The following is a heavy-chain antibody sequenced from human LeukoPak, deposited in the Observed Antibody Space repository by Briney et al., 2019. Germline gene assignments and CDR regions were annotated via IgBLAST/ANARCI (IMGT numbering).Heavy chain of an antibody. J-gene: IGHJ4*02. V-gene: IGHV3-23*01. Sequence: GGSLRLSCAASGFTFSSYAMSWVRQAPGKGLEWVSAISGSGGSTYYADSVKGRFTISRDNSKNTLYLQMNSLRAEDTAVYYCASGLFRGTIPDYWGQGTLVTVSS. CDR1: GFTFSSYA. CDR2: ISGSGGST. CDR3: ASGLFRGTIPDY. D-gene: IGHD3-3*01.